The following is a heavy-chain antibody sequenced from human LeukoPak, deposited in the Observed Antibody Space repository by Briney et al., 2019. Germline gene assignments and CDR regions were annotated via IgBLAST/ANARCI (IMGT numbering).Heavy chain of an antibody. J-gene: IGHJ6*03. CDR3: ARVFDSGSQAYFNYMDV. V-gene: IGHV4-59*01. Sequence: PSETLSLTCNVSGGSFRGYYWSWIRQPPGKGLEWIGYIYSSGSTNYNPSLKSRGTMSVDTSKNQFSLKVSSVTAADTAVYYCARVFDSGSQAYFNYMDVWGKGTTVTISS. D-gene: IGHD3-10*01. CDR2: IYSSGST. CDR1: GGSFRGYY.